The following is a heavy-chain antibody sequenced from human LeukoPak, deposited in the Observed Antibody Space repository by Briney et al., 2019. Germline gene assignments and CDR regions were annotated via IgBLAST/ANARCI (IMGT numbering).Heavy chain of an antibody. Sequence: GGSLRLSCAASGFTFSSNFMSWVRQAPRKGLEWVSPIYSDGGSYYAASVKGRFTISRDIAMNMVYLQMNSLRAEDTAFYYCAAPGRDTAMVRAFDIWGQGTMVTVSA. CDR3: AAPGRDTAMVRAFDI. V-gene: IGHV3-53*01. CDR2: IYSDGGS. D-gene: IGHD5-18*01. CDR1: GFTFSSNF. J-gene: IGHJ3*02.